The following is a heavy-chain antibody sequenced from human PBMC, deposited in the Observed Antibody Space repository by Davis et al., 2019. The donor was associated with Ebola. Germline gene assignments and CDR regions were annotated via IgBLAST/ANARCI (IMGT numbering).Heavy chain of an antibody. Sequence: GESLKISCAASGFTFSSYWMHWVRQAPGKGLVWVSRINSDGSSTSYADSVKGRFTISRDNAKNTLYLQMNSLRAEDTAVYYCARAGFGGGDAFHIWGQGTMVTVSS. D-gene: IGHD3-10*01. CDR2: INSDGSST. CDR1: GFTFSSYW. J-gene: IGHJ3*02. CDR3: ARAGFGGGDAFHI. V-gene: IGHV3-74*01.